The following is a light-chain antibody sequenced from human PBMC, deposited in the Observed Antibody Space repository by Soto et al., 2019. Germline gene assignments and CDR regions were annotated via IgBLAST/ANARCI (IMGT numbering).Light chain of an antibody. CDR3: SSFAGGGNPVL. CDR2: EVT. Sequence: QSALTHPPSASGSLGQSVTISCTGTSSDVGGYHYVSWHQQHPGKAPKVMIYEVTKRPPGVPDRFSVSKSGNTASLTVSGLQAEDEADYYCSSFAGGGNPVLLGGGTKLTVL. V-gene: IGLV2-8*01. J-gene: IGLJ2*01. CDR1: SSDVGGYHY.